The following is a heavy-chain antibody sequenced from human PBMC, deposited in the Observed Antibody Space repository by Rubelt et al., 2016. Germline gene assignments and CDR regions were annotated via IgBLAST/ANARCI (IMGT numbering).Heavy chain of an antibody. CDR1: GFIVSNYC. CDR2: ICSGGST. V-gene: IGHV3-53*01. D-gene: IGHD3-9*01. J-gene: IGHJ4*02. CDR3: ASVNVDGPLTGSDY. Sequence: VQLVESGGGLIRPGGSLRLSCAASGFIVSNYCVSWVRQAPGKGLEWVSVICSGGSTYYTDAVKCRFTISRDNSKNTLYLQLNSLKIDDTAVYYCASVNVDGPLTGSDYWGQGALVTVSS.